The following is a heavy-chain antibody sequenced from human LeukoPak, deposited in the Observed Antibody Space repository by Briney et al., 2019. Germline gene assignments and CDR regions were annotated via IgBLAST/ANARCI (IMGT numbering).Heavy chain of an antibody. Sequence: GGSLRLSCAASGFTFSSYGMSWVRQAPGKGLEWVSSISSSSRYTYYADSVKGRFTISRDNAKNSLFLQMNSLRAEDTAVYYCARHLLWFGELSGGFDYWGQGTLVTVSS. J-gene: IGHJ4*02. V-gene: IGHV3-21*01. D-gene: IGHD3-10*01. CDR3: ARHLLWFGELSGGFDY. CDR2: ISSSSRYT. CDR1: GFTFSSYG.